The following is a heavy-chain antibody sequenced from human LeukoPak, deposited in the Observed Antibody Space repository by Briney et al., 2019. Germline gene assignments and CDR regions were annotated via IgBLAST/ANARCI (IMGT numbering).Heavy chain of an antibody. CDR3: ARDLGHYYDSSGPRTYFDY. D-gene: IGHD3-22*01. CDR1: GYTFTSYG. CDR2: ISAYNGNT. V-gene: IGHV1-18*01. Sequence: ASVKVSCKASGYTFTSYGISWVRQAPGQGLEWMGWISAYNGNTNYAQKLQGRVTMTTDTSTSTAYMELRSLRSDDTAVYYCARDLGHYYDSSGPRTYFDYWGQGTLVTVSS. J-gene: IGHJ4*02.